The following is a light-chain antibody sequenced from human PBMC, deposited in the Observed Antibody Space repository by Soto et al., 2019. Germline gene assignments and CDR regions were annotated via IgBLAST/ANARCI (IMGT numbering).Light chain of an antibody. CDR1: QDISNY. CDR2: DAS. CDR3: QQSYSTPFT. J-gene: IGKJ3*01. Sequence: DIQMTQSPSSLSASVGDRVTITCQASQDISNYLNWYQQKQGKAPKLLIYDASNLQTGVPSRFSGSGSGTDFTLTISSLQPEDIATYYCQQSYSTPFTFGPGTKVDIK. V-gene: IGKV1-33*01.